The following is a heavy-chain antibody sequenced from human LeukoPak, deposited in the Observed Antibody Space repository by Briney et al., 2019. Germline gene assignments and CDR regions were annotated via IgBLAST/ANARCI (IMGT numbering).Heavy chain of an antibody. CDR3: ARGVVPAANGAYYFDF. D-gene: IGHD2-2*01. J-gene: IGHJ4*02. V-gene: IGHV4-39*01. CDR2: IYYSGST. CDR1: GGSISSSSYY. Sequence: PSETLSLTCTVSGGSISSSSYYWGWIRQPPGKGLEWIGSIYYSGSTYYNPSLKSRVTISVDTSKNQFSLKLSSVTAADTAVYYCARGVVPAANGAYYFDFWGQGTLVTVSS.